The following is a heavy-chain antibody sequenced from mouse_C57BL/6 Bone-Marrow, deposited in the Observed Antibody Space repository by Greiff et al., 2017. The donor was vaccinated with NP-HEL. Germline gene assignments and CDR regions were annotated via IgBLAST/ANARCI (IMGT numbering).Heavy chain of an antibody. CDR1: GFTFSDYG. D-gene: IGHD2-1*01. CDR2: ISSGSSTI. J-gene: IGHJ4*01. V-gene: IGHV5-17*01. CDR3: ASFYYGNYVYYAMDY. Sequence: EVQLVESGGGLVKPGGSLKLSCAASGFTFSDYGMHWVRQAPEKGLEWVAYISSGSSTIYYADTVKGRLTISRDNAKNTLFLQMTSLRSEDTAMYYCASFYYGNYVYYAMDYWGQGTSVTVSS.